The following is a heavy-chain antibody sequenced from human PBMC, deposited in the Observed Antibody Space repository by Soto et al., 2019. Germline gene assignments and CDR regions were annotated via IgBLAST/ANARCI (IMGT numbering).Heavy chain of an antibody. Sequence: SETLSLTCTVSGGSVSSNSYSWGWIRQSPGKGLEWIGTIYSTENTYYHPSLQSRVTISVDRPKNQFSLKLSSVTAADTAVYYCARGPPLLWWSQGTLVTVS. CDR2: IYSTENT. J-gene: IGHJ4*02. CDR3: ARGPPLLW. D-gene: IGHD2-21*01. CDR1: GGSVSSNSYS. V-gene: IGHV4-39*07.